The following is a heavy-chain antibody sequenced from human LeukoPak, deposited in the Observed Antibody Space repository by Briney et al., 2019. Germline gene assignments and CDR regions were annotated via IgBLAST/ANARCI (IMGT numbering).Heavy chain of an antibody. J-gene: IGHJ6*03. V-gene: IGHV3-21*01. CDR1: GFTFSSYA. CDR2: ISSSSSYI. CDR3: ARRHYYYYYMDV. Sequence: GGSLRLSCAASGFTFSSYAMSWVRQAPGKGLEWVSSISSSSSYIYYADSVKGRFTISRDNAKNTLYLQMNSLRAEDTAVYYCARRHYYYYYMDVWGKGTTVTVSS.